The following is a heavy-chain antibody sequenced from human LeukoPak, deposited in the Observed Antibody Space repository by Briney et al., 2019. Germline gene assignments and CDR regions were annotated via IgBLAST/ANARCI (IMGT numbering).Heavy chain of an antibody. V-gene: IGHV1-46*01. Sequence: ASVKVSCKASGYTFTSYYMHWVRQAPGQGLEWMGIINPSGGSTSYAQKFQGRVTMTRNTSISTAYMELSSLRSEDTAVYYCARPSRGCSSTSCYSRRGRGWFDPWGQGTLVTVSS. CDR2: INPSGGST. J-gene: IGHJ5*02. D-gene: IGHD2-2*01. CDR3: ARPSRGCSSTSCYSRRGRGWFDP. CDR1: GYTFTSYY.